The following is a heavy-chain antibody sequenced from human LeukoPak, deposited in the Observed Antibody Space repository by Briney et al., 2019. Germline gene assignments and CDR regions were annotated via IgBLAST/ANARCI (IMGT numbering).Heavy chain of an antibody. Sequence: GGSRRLSCAASGFTFSNYDMHWVRQAPGKGLEWVAVISNVETNTYYADSVKGRFTISRDNSKNTLYLQLNSLRAEDTSVYYCARDSTYYYASGSSGPHYFDYWGQGTLVTVSS. V-gene: IGHV3-30*01. CDR2: ISNVETNT. CDR1: GFTFSNYD. CDR3: ARDSTYYYASGSSGPHYFDY. D-gene: IGHD3-10*01. J-gene: IGHJ4*02.